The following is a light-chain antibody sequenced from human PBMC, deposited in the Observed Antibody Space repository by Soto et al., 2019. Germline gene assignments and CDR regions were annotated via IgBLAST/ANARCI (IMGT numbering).Light chain of an antibody. Sequence: EIVLTQSPATLSSFPGDRVTLSCRASQYIDTRLAWYQHRPGQSPRLLIYQTSLRAAGIPARFSASGSGTDFTLTIRRLEPEDFALYYCQQYVGSPITFGQGTRLENK. CDR3: QQYVGSPIT. CDR1: QYIDTR. V-gene: IGKV3-20*01. CDR2: QTS. J-gene: IGKJ5*01.